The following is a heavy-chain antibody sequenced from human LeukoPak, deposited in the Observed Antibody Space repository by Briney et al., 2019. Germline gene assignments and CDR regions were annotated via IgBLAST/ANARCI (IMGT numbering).Heavy chain of an antibody. J-gene: IGHJ3*02. D-gene: IGHD3-10*01. CDR1: GFSFSTSW. CDR2: IKDDGSST. CDR3: ARFYYASGNCYAFDI. V-gene: IGHV3-74*01. Sequence: GGSLRLSCAPSGFSFSTSWMHWVRQPPGKGLVWVSRIKDDGSSTNYADSVKGRFTISRDNAKNKLYLQMNSLRAEDTAVYYCARFYYASGNCYAFDIWGQGTMVTVS.